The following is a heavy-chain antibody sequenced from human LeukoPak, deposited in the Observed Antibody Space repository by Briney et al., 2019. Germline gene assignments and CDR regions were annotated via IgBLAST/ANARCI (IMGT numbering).Heavy chain of an antibody. D-gene: IGHD6-19*01. V-gene: IGHV1-69*01. CDR3: ARVLSSSWYEYFHH. CDR1: GGTFSNYA. CDR2: IIPILGTA. Sequence: SVKVSCKASGGTFSNYAISWVRQAPGQGLEWMGAIIPILGTANYAQKFQGRVTITADESTSTAYMELSSLRSEDTAVYYCARVLSSSWYEYFHHWGQGTLVTVSS. J-gene: IGHJ1*01.